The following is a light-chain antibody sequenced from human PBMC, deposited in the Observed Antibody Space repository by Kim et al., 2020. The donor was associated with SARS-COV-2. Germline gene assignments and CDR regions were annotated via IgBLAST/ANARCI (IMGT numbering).Light chain of an antibody. J-gene: IGKJ1*01. CDR1: QSISTN. V-gene: IGKV3-15*01. Sequence: EIVMTQSPATLSVSTGERVTLSCRASQSISTNLGWYQQKPGQAPRLLIYGASTRATGIPARFSGSGSGTEFTLTISSLQSEDFAVYCCQQYNDWPWTFGQGTKLEIK. CDR3: QQYNDWPWT. CDR2: GAS.